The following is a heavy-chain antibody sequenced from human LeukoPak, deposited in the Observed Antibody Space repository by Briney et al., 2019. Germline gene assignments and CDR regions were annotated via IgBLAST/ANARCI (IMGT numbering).Heavy chain of an antibody. J-gene: IGHJ6*03. D-gene: IGHD4-23*01. Sequence: PGGTLRLSCAASGFTFSSYGMGWVRQAPGKGLEWVAVISYDGSNKYYADSVKGRFTISRDNSKNTLYLQMNSLRAEDAAAYYCAKDRTPYYYYYYMDVWGKGTTVTVSS. CDR1: GFTFSSYG. V-gene: IGHV3-30*18. CDR3: AKDRTPYYYYYYMDV. CDR2: ISYDGSNK.